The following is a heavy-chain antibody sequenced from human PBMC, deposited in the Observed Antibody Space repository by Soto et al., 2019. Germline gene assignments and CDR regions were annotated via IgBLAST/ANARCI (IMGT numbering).Heavy chain of an antibody. CDR3: ARWVTCGGDCYSYYYYGMDV. CDR2: IYYSGST. Sequence: VSLTCTVSGGSVSSGSYYWSWIRQPPGKGLEWIGYIYYSGSTNYNPSLKSRVTISVDTSKNQFSLKLSSVTAADTAVYYCARWVTCGGDCYSYYYYGMDVWGQGTTVTVSS. J-gene: IGHJ6*02. CDR1: GGSVSSGSYY. V-gene: IGHV4-61*01. D-gene: IGHD2-21*02.